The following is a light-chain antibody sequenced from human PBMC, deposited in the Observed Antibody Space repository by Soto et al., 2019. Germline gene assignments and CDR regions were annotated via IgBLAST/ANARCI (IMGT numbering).Light chain of an antibody. J-gene: IGKJ1*01. CDR3: QQYNSYWT. V-gene: IGKV1-5*01. Sequence: DIQMTLSPSTLSATVGDRVTITCRARQSISSRLAWYQQKPGKAPKLLIYDASSLESGVPSRFNGSGSGTEFTLTISSLQPDDFATYYCQQYNSYWTFGQRTKV. CDR2: DAS. CDR1: QSISSR.